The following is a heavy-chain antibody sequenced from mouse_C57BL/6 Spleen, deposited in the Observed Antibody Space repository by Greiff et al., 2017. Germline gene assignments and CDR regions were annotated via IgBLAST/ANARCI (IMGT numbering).Heavy chain of an antibody. J-gene: IGHJ1*03. Sequence: VQLQQSGPGLVQPSQSLSITCTVSGFSLTSYGVHWVRQSPGKGLEWLGVIWSGGSTDYNAAFISRLSISKDNSKSRVFFKMNSLQADDTAIYYCARSGELDWYFDVWGTGTTVTVSS. V-gene: IGHV2-2*01. CDR3: ARSGELDWYFDV. CDR1: GFSLTSYG. CDR2: IWSGGST.